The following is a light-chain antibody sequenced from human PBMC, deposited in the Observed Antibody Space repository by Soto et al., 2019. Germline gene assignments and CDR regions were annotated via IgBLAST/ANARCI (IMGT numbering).Light chain of an antibody. V-gene: IGKV1-33*01. CDR2: DAS. J-gene: IGKJ4*01. CDR1: RYITNS. CDR3: QQYDNLPLT. Sequence: DIHMTQSPSSLSASVGYRITITCQASRYITNSLHWFQQKPGKAPKLLIYDASILQAGVPSRFSGSGSGIDFTFTISSLQPEDIETYYCQQYDNLPLTFGGGTKVDIK.